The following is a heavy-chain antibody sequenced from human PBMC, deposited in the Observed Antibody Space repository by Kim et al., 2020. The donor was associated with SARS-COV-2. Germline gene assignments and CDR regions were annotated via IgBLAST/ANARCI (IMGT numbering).Heavy chain of an antibody. J-gene: IGHJ4*02. D-gene: IGHD4-17*01. CDR3: ATDPLWLTTTDFLDC. CDR1: GFTFSNYA. Sequence: GGSLRLSCAASGFTFSNYAMSWVRQAPGKGLEWVSALSGSATSTFYADSVQGRFTVSRDNSKKTVYLQMNSLRVEDTAVYYCATDPLWLTTTDFLDCWGQGTLVTVSP. V-gene: IGHV3-23*01. CDR2: LSGSATST.